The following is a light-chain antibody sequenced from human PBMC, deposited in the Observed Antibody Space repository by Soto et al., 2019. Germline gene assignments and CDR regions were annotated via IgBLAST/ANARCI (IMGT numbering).Light chain of an antibody. J-gene: IGLJ1*01. CDR2: EVS. Sequence: QSVLTQPASVSGSPGQSITISCTVTSSDVGGYNYVSWYQQHPGKAPRLMIFEVSNRPSGVSNRFSGSKSGNSASLTISGLQAEDEADYYCSSYTSSSTVVFGTGTKVTVL. V-gene: IGLV2-14*01. CDR1: SSDVGGYNY. CDR3: SSYTSSSTVV.